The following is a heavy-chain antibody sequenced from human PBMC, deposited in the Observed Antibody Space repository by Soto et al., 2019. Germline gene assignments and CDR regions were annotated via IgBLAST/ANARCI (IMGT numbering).Heavy chain of an antibody. CDR1: GFTFGDYA. CDR2: IRSKAYGGTT. CDR3: TRDLVTYYDFWSGYFGTPLAFDI. D-gene: IGHD3-3*01. V-gene: IGHV3-49*03. Sequence: GGSLRLSCTASGFTFGDYAMSWFRQAPGKGLEWVGFIRSKAYGGTTEYAASVKGRFTISRDDSKSIAYLQMNSLKTEDTAVYYCTRDLVTYYDFWSGYFGTPLAFDIWGQGTMVTVSS. J-gene: IGHJ3*02.